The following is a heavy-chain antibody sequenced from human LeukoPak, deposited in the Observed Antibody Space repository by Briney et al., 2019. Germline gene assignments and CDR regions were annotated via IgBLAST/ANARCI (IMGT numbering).Heavy chain of an antibody. CDR3: ARGHRPSPMKNWFDP. Sequence: PGGSLRLSCAASGFTFSSYWMSWVRQAPGKGLEWVANIKQDGSEKYYVDSVKGRFTISRDNAKNSLYLQMNSLRAEDTAVYYCARGHRPSPMKNWFDPWGQGTLVTVSS. CDR1: GFTFSSYW. CDR2: IKQDGSEK. V-gene: IGHV3-7*01. J-gene: IGHJ5*02.